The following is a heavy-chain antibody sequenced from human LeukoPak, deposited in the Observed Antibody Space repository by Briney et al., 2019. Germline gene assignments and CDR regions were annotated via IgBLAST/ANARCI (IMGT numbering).Heavy chain of an antibody. D-gene: IGHD1-26*01. CDR1: GFTFSSYW. Sequence: GGSLRLSCAASGFTFSSYWMSWVRQAPGKGLEWVANIKQDGSEKYYVDSVKGRFTISRDNAKNSLYLQMNSLRAEDTAVYYCARRRRGWELRGTWFDPWGQGTLVTVSS. V-gene: IGHV3-7*01. CDR3: ARRRRGWELRGTWFDP. J-gene: IGHJ5*02. CDR2: IKQDGSEK.